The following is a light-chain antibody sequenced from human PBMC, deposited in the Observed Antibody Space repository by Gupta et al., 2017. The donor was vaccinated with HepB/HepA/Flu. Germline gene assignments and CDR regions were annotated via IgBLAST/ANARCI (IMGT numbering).Light chain of an antibody. V-gene: IGKV2-28*01. CDR2: LGS. J-gene: IGKJ2*01. Sequence: DSVMTQSPLSLPVTPGEPASISCRSSQSLVHSNGYNYVDWYLQKPGQSPQLLIYLGSNRASGVPDRFSGSGSGADFTLKISRVEADDVGVYDCRQSVQAGHTFGQGTKLEIK. CDR3: RQSVQAGHT. CDR1: QSLVHSNGYNY.